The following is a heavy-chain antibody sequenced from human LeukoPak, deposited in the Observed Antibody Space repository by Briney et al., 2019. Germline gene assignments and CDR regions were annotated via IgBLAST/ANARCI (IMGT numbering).Heavy chain of an antibody. J-gene: IGHJ3*01. CDR2: MNPTGGKT. V-gene: IGHV1-8*01. D-gene: IGHD3-22*01. CDR3: ARGFYDSSGYSHDAFDV. Sequence: ASVKVSCKASGYTFTSYTSYDINWVRQASGQGLEWMGWMNPTGGKTGYAQMFQGRVTMTWDTSLNTVYMELSGLTSEDTDVYYCARGFYDSSGYSHDAFDVWGQGSMVTVSS. CDR1: GYTFTSYTSYD.